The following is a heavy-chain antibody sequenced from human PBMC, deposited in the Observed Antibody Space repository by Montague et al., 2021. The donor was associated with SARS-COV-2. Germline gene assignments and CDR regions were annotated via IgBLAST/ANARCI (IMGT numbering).Heavy chain of an antibody. V-gene: IGHV3-23*01. CDR2: ISGSGGST. J-gene: IGHJ4*02. CDR3: RVGNYYDSISDY. D-gene: IGHD3-22*01. Sequence: SLRLSCAASGCTFSSYAMSWVRQAPGKGLEWVSAISGSGGSTYYADSVKGRFTISRDNSKNTLYLQMNSLRAEDTAVYYCRVGNYYDSISDYWGQGTLVTVSS. CDR1: GCTFSSYA.